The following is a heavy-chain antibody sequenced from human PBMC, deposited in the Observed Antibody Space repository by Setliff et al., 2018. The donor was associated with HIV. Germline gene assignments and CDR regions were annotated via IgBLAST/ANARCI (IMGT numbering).Heavy chain of an antibody. CDR1: GVSVNNGYY. CDR2: VFYRGTV. Sequence: SQTLSLTCSVSGVSVNNGYYWTWIRQRPGQGLEWLGYVFYRGTVSYNPSLKSRLTIVVDKPTNKVSLKLTSVTAADTGTYYCGHQSDVTAVVDYWGQGTQVTVSS. V-gene: IGHV4-31*02. D-gene: IGHD2-21*02. CDR3: GHQSDVTAVVDY. J-gene: IGHJ4*02.